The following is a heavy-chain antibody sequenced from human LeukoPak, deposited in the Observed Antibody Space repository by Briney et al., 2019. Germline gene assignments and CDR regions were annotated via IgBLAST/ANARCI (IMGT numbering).Heavy chain of an antibody. CDR2: ISGSGSST. J-gene: IGHJ4*02. V-gene: IGHV3-23*01. D-gene: IGHD2-2*01. CDR3: ARREPTAYVDY. CDR1: GFTFSTYA. Sequence: GGSLRLSCAASGFTFSTYAMSWVRQAPGKGLEWVSTISGSGSSTYYADSVRGRFTIYRDNPKNTLYLQMNSLRAEDTALYYCARREPTAYVDYWGQGTLVTVSS.